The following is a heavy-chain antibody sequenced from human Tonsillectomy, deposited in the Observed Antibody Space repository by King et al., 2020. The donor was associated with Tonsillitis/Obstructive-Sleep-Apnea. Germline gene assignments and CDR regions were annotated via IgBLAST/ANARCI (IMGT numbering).Heavy chain of an antibody. V-gene: IGHV3-23*04. D-gene: IGHD4-11*01. CDR3: AKFATVSSGGCYYAMDV. Sequence: QLVQSGGGLVQPGGSLRLSCAASGLTFSSYAMNWVRQAPGKGLEWVSGISGSGASTNYADSVKGRFTISRDNSKNTLYLQMNSLRAEDTAVYYCAKFATVSSGGCYYAMDVWGQGTTVTVSS. CDR2: ISGSGAST. CDR1: GLTFSSYA. J-gene: IGHJ6*02.